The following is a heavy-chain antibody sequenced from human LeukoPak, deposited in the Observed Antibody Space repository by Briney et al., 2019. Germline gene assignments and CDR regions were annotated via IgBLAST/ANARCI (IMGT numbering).Heavy chain of an antibody. Sequence: PGGSLRLSCAASGFTFNTYAMNGVRQAPGRGLEGVSGITDSGDNTYYADSVKGRFTISRDNSNNMVYLQMNSLRAEDMATYYCAKAAGGTYYRVFDYWGQGILVTVSS. CDR2: ITDSGDNT. J-gene: IGHJ4*02. V-gene: IGHV3-23*01. CDR1: GFTFNTYA. CDR3: AKAAGGTYYRVFDY. D-gene: IGHD1-26*01.